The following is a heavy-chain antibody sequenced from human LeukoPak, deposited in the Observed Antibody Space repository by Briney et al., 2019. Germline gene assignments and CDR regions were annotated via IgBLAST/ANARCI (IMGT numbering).Heavy chain of an antibody. D-gene: IGHD1-26*01. Sequence: ASVKVSCKASGYTFTSYDINWVRQATGQGLEWMGWMNPNSGNTGYAQKFQGRVTMTRNTSISTAYMELSSLRSEDMAVYYCARGGSGSYYYYYGMDVWGQGTTVTVSS. V-gene: IGHV1-8*01. CDR1: GYTFTSYD. J-gene: IGHJ6*02. CDR2: MNPNSGNT. CDR3: ARGGSGSYYYYYGMDV.